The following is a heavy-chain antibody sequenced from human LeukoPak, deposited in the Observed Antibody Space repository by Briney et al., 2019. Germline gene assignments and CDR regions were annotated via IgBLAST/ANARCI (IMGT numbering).Heavy chain of an antibody. J-gene: IGHJ6*02. CDR3: ARDGFAESYYIPAGMDV. CDR1: GFTFYNYW. Sequence: GGSLRLSCAASGFTFYNYWMTWVRQAPGKGLEWVANIKQDGSEKHYVGSVKGRFTISRDNAKTSLYLQMNSLRVEDTAVYYCARDGFAESYYIPAGMDVWGQGTTVTVSS. CDR2: IKQDGSEK. D-gene: IGHD3-10*01. V-gene: IGHV3-7*01.